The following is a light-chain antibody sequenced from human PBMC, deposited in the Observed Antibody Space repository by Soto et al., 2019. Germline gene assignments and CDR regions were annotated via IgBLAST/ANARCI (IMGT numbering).Light chain of an antibody. CDR3: SSYVGSSNCVV. V-gene: IGLV2-8*01. CDR2: EVS. CDR1: SSDVGGYNY. Sequence: SALTQPPSASGSPGQSVTISCTGTSSDVGGYNYVSWYQQHPGKAPKVMIYEVSKRPSGVPDRFSGSKSGNTASLTVSGLQAEDEADYYCSSYVGSSNCVVFGGGTKVTVL. J-gene: IGLJ2*01.